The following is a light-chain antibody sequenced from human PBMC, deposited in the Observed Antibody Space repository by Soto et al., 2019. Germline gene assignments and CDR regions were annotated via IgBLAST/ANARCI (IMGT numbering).Light chain of an antibody. CDR3: QQANSFPYT. Sequence: DIQMTQSPSSVSASVGDRVTITCRASKGISSWLAWYQQKPGKAPKLLIFAASSLQSGVPSRFSGIASGTDFTLTLSSLQPEDFATYHCQQANSFPYTFGQGTKLEIK. CDR2: AAS. J-gene: IGKJ2*01. V-gene: IGKV1-12*01. CDR1: KGISSW.